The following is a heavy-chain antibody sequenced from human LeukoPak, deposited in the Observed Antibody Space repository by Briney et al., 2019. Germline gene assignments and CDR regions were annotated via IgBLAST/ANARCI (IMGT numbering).Heavy chain of an antibody. D-gene: IGHD3-22*01. V-gene: IGHV3-23*01. J-gene: IGHJ4*02. CDR2: ISSNVGST. CDR1: GFTFSNYA. CDR3: AKKMIVND. Sequence: GGSLRLSCAASGFTFSNYAMSWVRQAPGKGLEWVSGISSNVGSTYYADSVKGRFTISRDNSKNTLYLQMNSLRVEDTAVYYCAKKMIVNDWGQGTLVTVSS.